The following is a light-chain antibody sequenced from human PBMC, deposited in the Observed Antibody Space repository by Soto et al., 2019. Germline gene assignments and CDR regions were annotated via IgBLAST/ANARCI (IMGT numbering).Light chain of an antibody. J-gene: IGKJ3*01. Sequence: DIQMTQSPSSLSASVGDRVTITCQASQDISNYLNWYQHKPGKAPKLLIYDASNLETGVPSRFSGSGSGTDFTFTISSLQPEDIATYYCQQYDNLLRFTFGPGTKVDIK. V-gene: IGKV1-33*01. CDR2: DAS. CDR3: QQYDNLLRFT. CDR1: QDISNY.